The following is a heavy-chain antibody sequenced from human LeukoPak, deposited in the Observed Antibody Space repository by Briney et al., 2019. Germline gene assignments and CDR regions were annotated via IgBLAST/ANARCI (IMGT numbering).Heavy chain of an antibody. CDR1: GGTFSSYA. J-gene: IGHJ5*02. CDR3: ARGGYCSSTSCFNWFDP. V-gene: IGHV1-69*05. Sequence: SVKVSCKASGGTFSSYAISWVRQAPGQGLEWMERIIPIFGTANYAQKFQGRVTITTDESTSTAYMELSSLRSEDTAVYYCARGGYCSSTSCFNWFDPWGQGTLVTVSS. D-gene: IGHD2-2*01. CDR2: IIPIFGTA.